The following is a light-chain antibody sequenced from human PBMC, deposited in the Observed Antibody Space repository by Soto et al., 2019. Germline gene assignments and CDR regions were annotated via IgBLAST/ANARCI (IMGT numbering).Light chain of an antibody. V-gene: IGLV2-11*01. CDR1: NSDVGDYHY. CDR3: CSYAGSHTGL. CDR2: DVS. J-gene: IGLJ3*02. Sequence: QSVLTQPRSVSGSPGQSVTISCTGTNSDVGDYHYVSWYQQHPGKAPKLIIYDVSKRPSGVPDRFSGSKSGNTASLTISGLQAEAEADYFCCSYAGSHTGLFGGGTKLTVL.